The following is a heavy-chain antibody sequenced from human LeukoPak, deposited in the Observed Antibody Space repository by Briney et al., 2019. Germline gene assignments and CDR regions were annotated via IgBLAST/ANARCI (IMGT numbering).Heavy chain of an antibody. CDR2: IKEDGSEK. CDR1: GFTFSSFW. Sequence: GGSLRLSCVASGFTFSSFWMIWVRHAPGKGLEWVANIKEDGSEKYYVDSVKGRFTISRDNAKNSLYLQMNSLRAEDTAVFYCARVRRGYFDYWGQGTLVTVSS. J-gene: IGHJ4*02. CDR3: ARVRRGYFDY. V-gene: IGHV3-7*04.